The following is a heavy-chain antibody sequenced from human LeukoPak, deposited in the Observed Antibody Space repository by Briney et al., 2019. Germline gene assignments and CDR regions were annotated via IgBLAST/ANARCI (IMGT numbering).Heavy chain of an antibody. D-gene: IGHD6-19*01. CDR1: GGSISSSTFF. J-gene: IGHJ4*02. CDR2: IHYTGST. CDR3: ARPGSSGWSY. Sequence: SETLSLTCTVSGGSISSSTFFWGWIRQPPGKGLEWIGSIHYTGSTYFNPSLKSRITISVDTSKNQFSLKLSSVTAADTAAYYCARPGSSGWSYWGQGTLVTVSS. V-gene: IGHV4-39*01.